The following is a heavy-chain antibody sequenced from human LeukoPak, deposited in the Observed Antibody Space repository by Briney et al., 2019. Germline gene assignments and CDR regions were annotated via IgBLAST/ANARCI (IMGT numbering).Heavy chain of an antibody. D-gene: IGHD2-15*01. CDR1: GGSISSSSYY. Sequence: PSETLSLTCTVSGGSISSSSYYWGWIRQPPGKGLEWIGSIYYSGSTYYNPSLKSRVTISVDTSKNQFSLKLSSVTAADTAVYYCARVAFYCSGGSCQSSYFDYWGQGTLVTVSS. CDR3: ARVAFYCSGGSCQSSYFDY. CDR2: IYYSGST. J-gene: IGHJ4*02. V-gene: IGHV4-39*07.